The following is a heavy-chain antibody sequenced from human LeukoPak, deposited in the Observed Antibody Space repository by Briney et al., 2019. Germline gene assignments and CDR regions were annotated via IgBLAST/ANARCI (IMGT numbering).Heavy chain of an antibody. CDR2: MNPNSGNT. V-gene: IGHV1-8*01. CDR3: ARGDAICSSASCYIRNYYYYYYGMDV. Sequence: GASVKVSCKASGYTFTSYDINWVRQATGQGLEWMGWMNPNSGNTGYAQKFQGRVTMTRNTSISTAYMELNSLRSEDTAVYYCARGDAICSSASCYIRNYYYYYYGMDVWGQGTTVTVSS. J-gene: IGHJ6*02. D-gene: IGHD2-2*02. CDR1: GYTFTSYD.